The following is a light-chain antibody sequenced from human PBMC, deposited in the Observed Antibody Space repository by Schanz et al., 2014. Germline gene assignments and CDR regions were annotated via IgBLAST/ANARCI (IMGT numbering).Light chain of an antibody. J-gene: IGLJ3*02. Sequence: QSVLTQPPSVSGSPGQSVTISCTGTSGDVGSYNRVSWYQQPPGTAPKLMIYEVNNRPSGVSNRFSGSKSGNTASLTISGLQAEDEADYYCSSYTSSNTVVFGGGTKLTVL. CDR2: EVN. CDR3: SSYTSSNTVV. CDR1: SGDVGSYNR. V-gene: IGLV2-18*02.